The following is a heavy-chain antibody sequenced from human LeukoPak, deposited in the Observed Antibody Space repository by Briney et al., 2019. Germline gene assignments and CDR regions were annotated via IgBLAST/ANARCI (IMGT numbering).Heavy chain of an antibody. CDR3: ARDAYPRDHAFDI. J-gene: IGHJ3*02. D-gene: IGHD2-2*02. Sequence: GGSLRLSCAASGFTFSSYWMSWVRQAPGKGLEWVANIKQDGSEEYYVDSVKGRFTISRDNAKNSLYLQMNSLRAEDTAVYYCARDAYPRDHAFDIWGQGAMVTVSS. CDR2: IKQDGSEE. CDR1: GFTFSSYW. V-gene: IGHV3-7*01.